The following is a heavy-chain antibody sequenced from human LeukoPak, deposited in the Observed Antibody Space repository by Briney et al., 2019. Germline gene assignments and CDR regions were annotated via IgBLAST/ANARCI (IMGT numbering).Heavy chain of an antibody. V-gene: IGHV4-59*11. Sequence: SETLSLTCTVSGGSMTTHHWNWIRQTPGKGLEWIGYVFDSGRTKVNPSLTSRVTLSTDTSKNQLSLRLSSVTAADTAVYYCTTIKRGDIFGYFDFWGQGILVSVSS. CDR1: GGSMTTHH. D-gene: IGHD5-18*01. CDR3: TTIKRGDIFGYFDF. J-gene: IGHJ4*02. CDR2: VFDSGRT.